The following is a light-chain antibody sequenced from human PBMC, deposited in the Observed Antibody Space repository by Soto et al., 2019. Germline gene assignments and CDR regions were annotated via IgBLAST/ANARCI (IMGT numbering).Light chain of an antibody. CDR2: DAS. CDR1: QDIGTY. V-gene: IGKV1-8*01. Sequence: AIRMTQSPSSFSASTGDRVSITCRATQDIGTYLAWYQQIPGKAPKLLIYDASTLQTGVPSRFSGGGSGTEFTLTISSLQSEDSAIYYCQQYKSWPPIIFGQGTRLEIK. CDR3: QQYKSWPPII. J-gene: IGKJ5*01.